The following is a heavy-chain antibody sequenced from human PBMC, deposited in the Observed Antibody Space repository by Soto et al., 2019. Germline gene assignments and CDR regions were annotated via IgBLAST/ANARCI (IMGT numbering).Heavy chain of an antibody. CDR3: ARDPSASGSYFDY. CDR1: GGSISSGGYY. J-gene: IGHJ4*02. V-gene: IGHV4-31*03. Sequence: QVQLQESGPGLVKPSQTLSLTCTVSGGSISSGGYYWSWIRQHPGKGLEWIGYIYYSGSTYYNPSLKSRVTISVYTSKNQFSLNLSSVTAADTAVYYFARDPSASGSYFDYWGQGTLVTVSS. CDR2: IYYSGST. D-gene: IGHD3-10*01.